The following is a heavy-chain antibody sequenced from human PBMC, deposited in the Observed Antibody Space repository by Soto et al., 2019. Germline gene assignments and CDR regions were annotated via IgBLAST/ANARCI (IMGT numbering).Heavy chain of an antibody. Sequence: SVKVSCKASGGTFSSYAISWVRQAPGQGLEWMGGIIPIFGTANYAQKFQGRVTITADESTSTAYMELSSLRSEDTAVYYCARGYCSGGSCYNYGMDVWGQGTTVTVSS. CDR2: IIPIFGTA. D-gene: IGHD2-15*01. CDR1: GGTFSSYA. V-gene: IGHV1-69*13. CDR3: ARGYCSGGSCYNYGMDV. J-gene: IGHJ6*02.